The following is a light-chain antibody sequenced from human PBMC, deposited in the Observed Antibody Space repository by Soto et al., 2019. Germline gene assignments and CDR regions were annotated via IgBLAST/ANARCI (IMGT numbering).Light chain of an antibody. Sequence: DIQMAQSPSTLSSSVVEIVTITSRASQGIRNDLGWYQQKPGKAPKRLIYAASSFQSGVPSRFSGSGSGTEFTLTISSLQPEDFATYYCLQHNSYPLTFGQGTKVDI. CDR1: QGIRND. CDR3: LQHNSYPLT. CDR2: AAS. V-gene: IGKV1-17*01. J-gene: IGKJ1*01.